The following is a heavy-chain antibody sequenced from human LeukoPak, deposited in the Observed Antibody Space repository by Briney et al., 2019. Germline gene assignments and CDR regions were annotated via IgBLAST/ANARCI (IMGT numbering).Heavy chain of an antibody. Sequence: GESLKISCKGSGYIFTSYWIGWVRQMPGKGLEWMGIIYPGDSDTRYSPSFQGQVTISADKSISTAYLQWSSLKASDTAMYYCARHGDDYVWGSYRPYYFDYWGQGTLVTVSS. D-gene: IGHD3-16*02. J-gene: IGHJ4*02. V-gene: IGHV5-51*01. CDR3: ARHGDDYVWGSYRPYYFDY. CDR1: GYIFTSYW. CDR2: IYPGDSDT.